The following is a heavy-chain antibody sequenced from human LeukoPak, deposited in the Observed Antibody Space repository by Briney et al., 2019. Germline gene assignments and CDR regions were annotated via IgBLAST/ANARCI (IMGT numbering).Heavy chain of an antibody. V-gene: IGHV3-30*02. CDR3: AKDPAAMATMNGEYFDY. Sequence: GGSLRLSCAASGFTFSSYGMHWVRQAPGKGLEWVAFIRYDGSNKYYADSVKGRFTISRDNSKNTLYLQMNSLRAEDTAVYYCAKDPAAMATMNGEYFDYWGQGTLVTVSS. D-gene: IGHD5-24*01. J-gene: IGHJ4*02. CDR1: GFTFSSYG. CDR2: IRYDGSNK.